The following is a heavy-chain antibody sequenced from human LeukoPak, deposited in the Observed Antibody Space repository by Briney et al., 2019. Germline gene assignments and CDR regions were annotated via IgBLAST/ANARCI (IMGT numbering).Heavy chain of an antibody. D-gene: IGHD5-24*01. V-gene: IGHV3-23*01. J-gene: IGHJ4*02. Sequence: GGSLRLSCAASGFTFSNYAMSWVRQAPGKGLEWVSVVTGSGGSTYYADSVKGRFTISRDNSKNTPYLQMNSLRAEDTAIYYCARDNNCDYWGQGTLVTVSS. CDR1: GFTFSNYA. CDR2: VTGSGGST. CDR3: ARDNNCDY.